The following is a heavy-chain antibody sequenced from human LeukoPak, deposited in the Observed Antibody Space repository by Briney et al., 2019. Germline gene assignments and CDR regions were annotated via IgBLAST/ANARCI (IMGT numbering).Heavy chain of an antibody. J-gene: IGHJ6*03. CDR1: GFTFNNYW. CDR3: ARDHTGYEYGSFTYHYQYMDV. D-gene: IGHD5-12*01. Sequence: GGSLRLSCAASGFTFNNYWMSWVRQAPGKGLEWVANIKPDGGEKYYAYSVKGRFTISRDNAKNSMYLQMNSLRADDTAVYYCARDHTGYEYGSFTYHYQYMDVWGKGTTVTVSS. CDR2: IKPDGGEK. V-gene: IGHV3-7*01.